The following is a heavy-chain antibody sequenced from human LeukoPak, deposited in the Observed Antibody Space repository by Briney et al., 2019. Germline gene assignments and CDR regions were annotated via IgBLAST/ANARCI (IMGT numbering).Heavy chain of an antibody. V-gene: IGHV3-7*01. CDR3: ARQVQYRSGYFPPDP. D-gene: IGHD6-19*01. Sequence: GGSLRLSCAASGFTFSNYWMSWVRQAPGKGLEWVTNMKGDGSEKHYVDSMKGRFTISRDNAKNSLYLQMNSLTAEDTAVYYCARQVQYRSGYFPPDPWGQGTLVTVSS. CDR2: MKGDGSEK. CDR1: GFTFSNYW. J-gene: IGHJ5*02.